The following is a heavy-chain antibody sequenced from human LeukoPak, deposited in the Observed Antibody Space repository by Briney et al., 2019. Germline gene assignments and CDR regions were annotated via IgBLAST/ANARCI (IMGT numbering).Heavy chain of an antibody. V-gene: IGHV3-64D*09. Sequence: GGSLRLSCSASGFTFSGYAMHWVRQAPGKGLEFVSAITSNGGSTYYADSLKGRFTISRDNSKNTLSLQMCSLRAEDTAVYYCVKSASAGWYTFDYWGQGTLVTVSS. J-gene: IGHJ4*02. D-gene: IGHD6-19*01. CDR2: ITSNGGST. CDR3: VKSASAGWYTFDY. CDR1: GFTFSGYA.